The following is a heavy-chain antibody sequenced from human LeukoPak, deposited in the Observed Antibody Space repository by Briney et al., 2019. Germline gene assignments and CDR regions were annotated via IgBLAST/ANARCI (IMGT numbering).Heavy chain of an antibody. Sequence: SVKVSCKASGGTFSSYTISWVRQAPGQGLEWMGRIIPILGIANYAQKFQGRVTITADKSTSTAYMELSSLRSEDTAVYYCARGYYYFWSGYFLWGQGTLVTVSS. D-gene: IGHD3-3*01. J-gene: IGHJ4*02. CDR2: IIPILGIA. V-gene: IGHV1-69*02. CDR1: GGTFSSYT. CDR3: ARGYYYFWSGYFL.